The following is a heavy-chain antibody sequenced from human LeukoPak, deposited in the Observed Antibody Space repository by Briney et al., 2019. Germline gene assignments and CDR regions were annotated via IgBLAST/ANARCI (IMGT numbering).Heavy chain of an antibody. CDR2: INHSGST. J-gene: IGHJ4*02. V-gene: IGHV4-34*01. CDR3: AGSIADRFDY. CDR1: RGSFSDYY. Sequence: PSETLSLTCALYRGSFSDYYWSWIRHPPGKGLEWIGGINHSGSTKYNPSLKSRVTISVVTSKNQFSLKLSSVTAADTAVDYCAGSIADRFDYWGQGTLVTVSS. D-gene: IGHD6-6*01.